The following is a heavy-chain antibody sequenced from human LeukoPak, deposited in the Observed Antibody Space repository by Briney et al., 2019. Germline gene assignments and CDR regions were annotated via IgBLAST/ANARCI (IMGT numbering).Heavy chain of an antibody. CDR2: IGTAGDT. CDR3: ARATRVSHDSGSYSLAY. Sequence: GGSLRLSCAASGFTFSSYDMHWVRQATGKGLEWVSAIGTAGDTYYPGSVKGRFTISRENAKNSLYLQMNSLRAGDTAVYYCARATRVSHDSGSYSLAYWGQGTLVTVSS. CDR1: GFTFSSYD. D-gene: IGHD3-10*01. V-gene: IGHV3-13*01. J-gene: IGHJ4*02.